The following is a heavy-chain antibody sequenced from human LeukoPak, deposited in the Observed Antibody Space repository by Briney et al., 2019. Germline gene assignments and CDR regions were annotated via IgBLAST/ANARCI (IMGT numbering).Heavy chain of an antibody. Sequence: GGSLRLSCAASGFTFSSYAMSWVRQAPGKGLEWVSAISGSGGSTYYADSVKGRFTISRDNSKNTLYLQMSSLRAEDTAVYYCASYCTNGQCYSKGWLESWGQGTLVTASS. J-gene: IGHJ5*01. CDR2: ISGSGGST. D-gene: IGHD2-8*01. V-gene: IGHV3-23*01. CDR1: GFTFSSYA. CDR3: ASYCTNGQCYSKGWLES.